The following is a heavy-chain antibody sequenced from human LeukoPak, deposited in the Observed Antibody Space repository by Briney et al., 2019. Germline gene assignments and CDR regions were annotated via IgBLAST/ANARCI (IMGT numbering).Heavy chain of an antibody. D-gene: IGHD5-18*01. CDR2: FFSGGST. CDR3: VADSSTYGYYYHHMDV. Sequence: GSLRLSCAASGVTAGSTYMSWVRQAPGKGLEWVSVFFSGGSTYYSDSVRGRFTISRDESKNTVFLQMNSLRPEDTALYHCVADSSTYGYYYHHMDVWGKGTTVTVSS. CDR1: GVTAGSTY. J-gene: IGHJ6*03. V-gene: IGHV3-53*01.